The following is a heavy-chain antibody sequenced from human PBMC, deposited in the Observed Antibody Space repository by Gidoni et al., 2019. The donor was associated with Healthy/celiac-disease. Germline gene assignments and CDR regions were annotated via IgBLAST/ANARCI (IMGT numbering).Heavy chain of an antibody. V-gene: IGHV1-18*01. Sequence: QVQLVQSGAEVKKPGASVKVSCKASGYTFTSYGISWVRQAPGQGLEWMGWISAYNGNTNYAQKLQGRVTMTTDTSTSTAYMELRSLRSDDTAVYYCARSRDIVVVVAANSYLSWFDPWGQGTLVTVSS. J-gene: IGHJ5*02. CDR2: ISAYNGNT. CDR1: GYTFTSYG. CDR3: ARSRDIVVVVAANSYLSWFDP. D-gene: IGHD2-15*01.